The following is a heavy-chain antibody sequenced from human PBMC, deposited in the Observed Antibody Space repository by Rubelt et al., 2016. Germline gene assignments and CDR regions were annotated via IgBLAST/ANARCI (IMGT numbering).Heavy chain of an antibody. Sequence: QVQLQESGPGLVKPSETLSLTCSVSGGSISGYYWSWIRQPPGKGLEWLGEIDHSGNTAYIPSLKSRVSISVDTSKKQISLKMGSVTAADTAVYYCARHDTGSFLFDFWGQGTPVTVSS. D-gene: IGHD1-26*01. CDR1: GGSISGYY. J-gene: IGHJ4*02. V-gene: IGHV4-59*12. CDR3: ARHDTGSFLFDF. CDR2: IDHSGNT.